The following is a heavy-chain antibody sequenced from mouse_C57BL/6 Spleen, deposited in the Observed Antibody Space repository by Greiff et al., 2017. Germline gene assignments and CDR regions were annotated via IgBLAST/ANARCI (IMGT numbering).Heavy chain of an antibody. CDR1: GYAFSSSW. D-gene: IGHD3-2*02. CDR3: ARRGLDSSGTGGFAY. J-gene: IGHJ3*01. Sequence: QVQLKQSGPELVKPGASVKISCKASGYAFSSSWMNWVKQRPGKGLEWIGRIYPGDGDTNYNGKFKGKATLTADKSSSTAYMQLSSLTSEDSAVYFCARRGLDSSGTGGFAYWGQGTLVTVSA. CDR2: IYPGDGDT. V-gene: IGHV1-82*01.